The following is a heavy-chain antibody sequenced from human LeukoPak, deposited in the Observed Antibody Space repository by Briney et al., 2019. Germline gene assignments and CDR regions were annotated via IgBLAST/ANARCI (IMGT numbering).Heavy chain of an antibody. Sequence: SETLSLTCTVSGGSIRSDGYYWSWIRQLPGRGLEWIGYIYYSGTTYYNPSLKSRVTISVDKSKNQYSLKLNSVTAADTAVYYCARGGITSTGLFDYWGQGTLVTVSS. D-gene: IGHD6-13*01. CDR3: ARGGITSTGLFDY. CDR2: IYYSGTT. J-gene: IGHJ4*02. V-gene: IGHV4-31*03. CDR1: GGSIRSDGYY.